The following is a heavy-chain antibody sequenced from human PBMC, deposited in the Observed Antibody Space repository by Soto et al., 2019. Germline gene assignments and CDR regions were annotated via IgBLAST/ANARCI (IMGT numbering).Heavy chain of an antibody. CDR2: IKEDGHEK. V-gene: IGHV3-7*03. CDR3: TSGAGGSQYYYAIDV. CDR1: GVPFNNYY. D-gene: IGHD6-6*01. Sequence: EVQLVHSGGGLVQPGESLRLSCAASGVPFNNYYMTWVRQASGKGLEWVASIKEDGHEKYYVDSVKGRFTISRDNAKNALSMAMVSLRAEDTAVYYWTSGAGGSQYYYAIDVWGPGATGNVSS. J-gene: IGHJ6*02.